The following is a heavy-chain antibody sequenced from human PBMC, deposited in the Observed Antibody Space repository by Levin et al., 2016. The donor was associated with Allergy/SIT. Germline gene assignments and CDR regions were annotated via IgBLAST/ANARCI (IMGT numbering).Heavy chain of an antibody. CDR3: ARRGQLLLRWFDP. CDR2: IYYSGST. J-gene: IGHJ5*02. D-gene: IGHD2-2*01. V-gene: IGHV4-39*01. Sequence: WIRQPPGKGLEWIGSIYYSGSTYYNPSLKSRVTISVDTSKNQFSLKLSSVTAADTAVYYCARRGQLLLRWFDPWGQGTLVTVSS.